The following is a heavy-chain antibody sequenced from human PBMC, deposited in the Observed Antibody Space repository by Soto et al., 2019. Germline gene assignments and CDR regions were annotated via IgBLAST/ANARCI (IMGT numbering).Heavy chain of an antibody. CDR3: ATALYCSSTSCSGFDY. Sequence: PGGSLRLSCAASGFTFSSYGMHWVRQAPGKGLEWVAVISYDGSNKYYADSVKGRFTISRDNSKNTLYLQMNSLRAEDTAVYYCATALYCSSTSCSGFDYWGQGTLVTSPQ. CDR2: ISYDGSNK. V-gene: IGHV3-30*03. CDR1: GFTFSSYG. J-gene: IGHJ4*02. D-gene: IGHD2-2*01.